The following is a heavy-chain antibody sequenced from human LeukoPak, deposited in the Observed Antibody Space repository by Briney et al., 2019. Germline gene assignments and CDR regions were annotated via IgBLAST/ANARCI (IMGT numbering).Heavy chain of an antibody. J-gene: IGHJ6*02. D-gene: IGHD3-22*01. CDR2: ISVSGGST. V-gene: IGHV3-23*01. CDR3: AKGGGSSGFLGRSGMDV. Sequence: PGRSLRLSCTTSGFTFSRHAMSWVRQAPGKGLEWVSGISVSGGSTYYADSVKGRFTISRDNSKDTLYVQMNSLRAEDTAVYYCAKGGGSSGFLGRSGMDVWGQGTTVTVSS. CDR1: GFTFSRHA.